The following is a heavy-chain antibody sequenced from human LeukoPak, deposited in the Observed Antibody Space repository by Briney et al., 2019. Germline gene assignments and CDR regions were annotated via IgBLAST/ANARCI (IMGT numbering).Heavy chain of an antibody. Sequence: ASVKVSCKASGYIFTNFGISWVRQARGQGLEWMGWISGYNGNTKYVQKFQGRVTMTTDTSTSTAYMELRSLRSDDTAVYYCASSDMTTVTTLDYWGQGTLVTVSS. D-gene: IGHD4-17*01. CDR3: ASSDMTTVTTLDY. CDR1: GYIFTNFG. V-gene: IGHV1-18*01. CDR2: ISGYNGNT. J-gene: IGHJ4*02.